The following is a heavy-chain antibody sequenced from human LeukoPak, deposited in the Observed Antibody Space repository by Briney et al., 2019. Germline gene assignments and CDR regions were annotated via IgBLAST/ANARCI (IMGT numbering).Heavy chain of an antibody. V-gene: IGHV1-18*04. Sequence: VASVKVSCKASGYTFTSYGISWVRQAPGQGLEWMGWISAYNGNTNYAQKLQGRVTMTTDTSTSTAYMELRSLRSDDTAVYYCARPQYYYGPGSYSDAFDIWGQGTMVTVSS. J-gene: IGHJ3*02. CDR3: ARPQYYYGPGSYSDAFDI. CDR2: ISAYNGNT. CDR1: GYTFTSYG. D-gene: IGHD3-10*01.